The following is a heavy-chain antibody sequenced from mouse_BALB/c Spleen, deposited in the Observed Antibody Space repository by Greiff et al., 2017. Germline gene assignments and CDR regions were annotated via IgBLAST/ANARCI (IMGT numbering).Heavy chain of an antibody. V-gene: IGHV1-69*02. CDR2: IYPSDSYT. Sequence: QVQLQQPGAELVRPGASVKLSCKASGYTFTSYWINWVKQRPGQGLEWIGNIYPSDSYTNYNEKFKGKATFTADTSSNTAYMQLSSLTSEDSAVYYCARGGNYWGQGTSVTVSS. CDR1: GYTFTSYW. CDR3: ARGGNY. J-gene: IGHJ4*01.